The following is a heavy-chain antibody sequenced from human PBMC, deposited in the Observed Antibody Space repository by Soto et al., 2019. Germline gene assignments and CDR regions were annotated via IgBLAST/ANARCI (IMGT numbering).Heavy chain of an antibody. CDR2: IYYSGST. CDR3: ARRWGATFDY. CDR1: GGSISSYY. Sequence: QVQLQESGPGLVKPSETLSLTCTVSGGSISSYYWSWIRQPPGKGLEWIGYIYYSGSTNYNPSLKSRVTISVDTSKNQFSLKLSSVNAEDPAGYYCARRWGATFDYWGQGTLVTVSS. J-gene: IGHJ4*02. V-gene: IGHV4-59*08. D-gene: IGHD1-26*01.